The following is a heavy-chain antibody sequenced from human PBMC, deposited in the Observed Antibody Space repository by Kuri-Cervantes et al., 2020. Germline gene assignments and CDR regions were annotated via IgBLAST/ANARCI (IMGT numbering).Heavy chain of an antibody. V-gene: IGHV1-2*02. CDR2: INPNSGGT. CDR1: GYTCTGYY. Sequence: ASVKVSCKASGYTCTGYYMHWVRQAPGQGLEWMGWINPNSGGTNYAQKFQGRVTMTRDTSISTAYMELSRLRSDDTAVYYCASHMITFGGVIAPRGNWFDPWGQGTLVTVSS. D-gene: IGHD3-16*02. J-gene: IGHJ5*02. CDR3: ASHMITFGGVIAPRGNWFDP.